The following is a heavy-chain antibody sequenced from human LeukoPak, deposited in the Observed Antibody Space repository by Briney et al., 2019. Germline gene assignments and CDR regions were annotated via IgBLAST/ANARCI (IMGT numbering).Heavy chain of an antibody. D-gene: IGHD4-23*01. CDR1: GFTFSSYA. CDR3: ARDHDYGGNSDYYYGMDV. V-gene: IGHV3-30*04. J-gene: IGHJ6*02. CDR2: ISYDGSSK. Sequence: GGSLRLSCAASGFTFSSYAMHWVRQAPGKGLEWVAVISYDGSSKYYADSVKGRFTISRDNSKNTLYLQMNSLRAEDTAVYYCARDHDYGGNSDYYYGMDVWGQGTTVTVSS.